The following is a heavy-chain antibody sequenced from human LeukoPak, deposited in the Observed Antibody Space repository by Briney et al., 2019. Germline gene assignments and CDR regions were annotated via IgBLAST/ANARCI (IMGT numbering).Heavy chain of an antibody. CDR2: IYYSGST. J-gene: IGHJ6*03. CDR3: ARVIVVVPAAPYYMDV. D-gene: IGHD2-2*01. V-gene: IGHV4-59*11. CDR1: GGSISCHY. Sequence: SETLSLTCTVSGGSISCHYWSWIRQPPGKGLEWIGYIYYSGSTNYNPSLKSRVTISVDTSKNQFSLKLSSVTAADTAVYYWARVIVVVPAAPYYMDVWGKGTTVTVSS.